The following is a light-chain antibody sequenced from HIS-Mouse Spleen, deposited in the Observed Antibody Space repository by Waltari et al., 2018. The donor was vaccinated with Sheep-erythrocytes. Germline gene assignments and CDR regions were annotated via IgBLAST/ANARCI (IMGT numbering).Light chain of an antibody. CDR3: CSYAGSSTPWV. V-gene: IGLV2-23*01. J-gene: IGLJ3*02. Sequence: QSALTQPASVSGSPGQSITISCTGTSIDVGSYNLVSWYQQHPGKAPKLMIYEGSKRPSVVSNRFSGSKSGNTASLTISGLQAEDEADYYCCSYAGSSTPWVFGGGTKLTVL. CDR1: SIDVGSYNL. CDR2: EGS.